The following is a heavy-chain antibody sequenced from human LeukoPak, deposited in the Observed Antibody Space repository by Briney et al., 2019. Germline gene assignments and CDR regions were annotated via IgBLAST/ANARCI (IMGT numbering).Heavy chain of an antibody. V-gene: IGHV4-4*02. CDR1: GGSISSSNW. J-gene: IGHJ6*03. D-gene: IGHD5-18*01. CDR3: ARVYSYGLNYYYYYYMDV. CDR2: IYHSGST. Sequence: PSETLSLTCAVSGGSISSSNWWSWVRPPPGKGLEWIGEIYHSGSTNYNPSLKSRVTISVDKSKNQFSLKLSSVTAADTAVYYCARVYSYGLNYYYYYYMDVWGKGTTVTVSS.